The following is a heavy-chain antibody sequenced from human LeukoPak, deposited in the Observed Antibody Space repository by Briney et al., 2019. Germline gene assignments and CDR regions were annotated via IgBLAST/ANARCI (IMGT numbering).Heavy chain of an antibody. D-gene: IGHD3-3*01. J-gene: IGHJ6*03. V-gene: IGHV3-64*01. CDR1: GFTFSSYA. CDR2: ISSNGGST. CDR3: ASGFGVVTPGDYYYMDV. Sequence: GGSLRLSCAASGFTFSSYAMRWVRQAPGKGLEYASAISSNGGSTYYANSVKGRFTISRDNSKNTLYLQMGSLRAEDMAVYYCASGFGVVTPGDYYYMDVWGKGTTVTVSS.